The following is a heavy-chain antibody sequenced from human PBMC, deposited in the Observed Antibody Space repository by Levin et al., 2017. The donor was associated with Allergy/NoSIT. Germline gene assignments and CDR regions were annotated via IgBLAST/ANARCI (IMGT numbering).Heavy chain of an antibody. CDR3: ARGYCSGGSCYWAR. CDR1: GYTFTGYY. D-gene: IGHD2-15*01. V-gene: IGHV1-2*02. CDR2: INPNSGGT. Sequence: GESLKISCKASGYTFTGYYMHWVRQAPGQGLEWMGWINPNSGGTNYAQKFQGRVTMTRDTSISTAYMELSRLRSDDTAVYYCARGYCSGGSCYWARWGQGTLVTVSS. J-gene: IGHJ4*02.